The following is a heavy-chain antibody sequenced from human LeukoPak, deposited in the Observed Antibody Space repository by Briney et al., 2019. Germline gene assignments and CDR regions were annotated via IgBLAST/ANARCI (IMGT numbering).Heavy chain of an antibody. CDR2: MYYSGST. CDR3: ASGNTGYDRDSFDI. D-gene: IGHD5-12*01. V-gene: IGHV4-30-4*01. J-gene: IGHJ3*02. CDR1: GGSISSGDYY. Sequence: PSETLSLTCTVSGGSISSGDYYWSWIRQPPGKGLEWIAYMYYSGSTYYNPSLKSRVTMSADTSKNQFSLKLSSMTAADTAVYYCASGNTGYDRDSFDIWGQGTMVTVSS.